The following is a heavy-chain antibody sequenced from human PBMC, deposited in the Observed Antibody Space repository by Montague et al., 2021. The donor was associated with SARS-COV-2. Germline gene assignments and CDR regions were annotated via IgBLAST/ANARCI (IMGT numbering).Heavy chain of an antibody. Sequence: PLRLSCSASGFIFSSYEMNWVRQAPGKGLEWISYISSSGGGSTKXYTDSVKGRFTISRDNAKISLYLQMNSLRVEDTAIYYCARDRDWDDWCGMDVWGQGTTVTVSS. V-gene: IGHV3-48*03. CDR1: GFIFSSYE. CDR3: ARDRDWDDWCGMDV. CDR2: ISSSGGGSTK. J-gene: IGHJ6*02. D-gene: IGHD2-21*01.